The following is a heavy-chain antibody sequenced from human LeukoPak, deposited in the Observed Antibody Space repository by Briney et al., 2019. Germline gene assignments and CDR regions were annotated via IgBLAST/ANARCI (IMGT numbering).Heavy chain of an antibody. CDR2: INPSGGST. J-gene: IGHJ6*02. CDR3: ARVMGSSWGYYYYGMDV. V-gene: IGHV1-46*01. D-gene: IGHD6-13*01. CDR1: GYTFTSYY. Sequence: ASVKVSCKASGYTFTSYYMHWVRQAPGQGLEWMGIINPSGGSTSYAQKFQGRVTMTRDTSTSTVYMELSSLRSEDTAVYYCARVMGSSWGYYYYGMDVWGQGTTVTVSS.